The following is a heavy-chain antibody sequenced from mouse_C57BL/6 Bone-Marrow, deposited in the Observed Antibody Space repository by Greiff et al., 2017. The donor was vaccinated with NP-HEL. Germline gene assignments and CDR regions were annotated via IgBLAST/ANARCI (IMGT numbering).Heavy chain of an antibody. D-gene: IGHD1-1*01. CDR1: GFTFSDYY. CDR3: ARNPLYYSVKDSYAMDY. CDR2: INHDGSST. Sequence: DVKLQESEGGLVQPGSSMKLSCTASGFTFSDYYMAWVRQVPEKGLEWVANINHDGSSTYYLDSLKSRFIISRDNAKNILYLQMSSLKSEDTATYYCARNPLYYSVKDSYAMDYWGQGTSVTVSS. V-gene: IGHV5-16*01. J-gene: IGHJ4*01.